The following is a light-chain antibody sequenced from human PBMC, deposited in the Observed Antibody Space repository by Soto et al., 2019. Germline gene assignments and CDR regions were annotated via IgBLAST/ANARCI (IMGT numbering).Light chain of an antibody. CDR1: QDISNY. CDR3: QQYDNPSLT. J-gene: IGKJ4*01. CDR2: DAS. Sequence: DIQMTQSPSSLSASVGDRVTITCQASQDISNYLNWYQQKPGKAPKLLIYDASNLETGVPSRFSGSGSGTDFTFTTSSLQHEDIATYYCQQYDNPSLTFGGGTKVEI. V-gene: IGKV1-33*01.